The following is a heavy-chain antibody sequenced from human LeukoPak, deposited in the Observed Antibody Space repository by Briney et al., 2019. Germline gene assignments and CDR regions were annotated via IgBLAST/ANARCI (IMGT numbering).Heavy chain of an antibody. D-gene: IGHD4-11*01. CDR2: ISGSGDNT. J-gene: IGHJ4*02. V-gene: IGHV3-23*01. CDR3: AKNRGNYYYFDY. Sequence: GGSLRLSCAASGFTFSSYAMSWVRQAPGKGLEWVSAISGSGDNTYYADSVKDRFTISRDKSKNTLYLQMNSLGAEDKAVYYCAKNRGNYYYFDYWGQGTLVTVSS. CDR1: GFTFSSYA.